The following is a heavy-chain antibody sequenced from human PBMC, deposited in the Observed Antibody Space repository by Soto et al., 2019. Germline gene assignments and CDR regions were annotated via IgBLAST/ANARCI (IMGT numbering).Heavy chain of an antibody. Sequence: GGSLRLSCAASGFTFSSYWMSWVRQAPGKGLEWVASIKEDGAEKYYVDSVEGRFTISRDNAENSLYLQMNSLRAEDTAVYYCARGEWELRTVPWIYFDYWGQGTLVTVSS. D-gene: IGHD1-26*01. CDR2: IKEDGAEK. CDR1: GFTFSSYW. CDR3: ARGEWELRTVPWIYFDY. V-gene: IGHV3-7*01. J-gene: IGHJ4*02.